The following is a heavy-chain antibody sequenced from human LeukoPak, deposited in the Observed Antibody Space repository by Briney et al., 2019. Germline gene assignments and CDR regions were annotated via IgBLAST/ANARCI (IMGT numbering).Heavy chain of an antibody. V-gene: IGHV3-21*04. CDR1: GLTFSSYN. CDR2: ISSSSSYI. D-gene: IGHD3-10*01. CDR3: ARDRSPRSGWFDP. J-gene: IGHJ5*02. Sequence: GGSLRLSCAASGLTFSSYNMNWVRQAPGKGLEWVSSISSSSSYIYYADSMKGRFTISRDNAKSSVYLQMNSLRAEDTALYYCARDRSPRSGWFDPWGQGTLVTVPS.